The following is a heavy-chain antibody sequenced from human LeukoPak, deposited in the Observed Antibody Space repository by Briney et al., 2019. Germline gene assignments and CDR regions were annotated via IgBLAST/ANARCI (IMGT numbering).Heavy chain of an antibody. V-gene: IGHV5-51*01. D-gene: IGHD2-2*01. CDR3: ARHSRGGYCSSTSCYRDY. CDR1: GYSFNTYW. Sequence: GESLKISCKGSGYSFNTYWIGWVRQMPGKGLEWMGIIYPGDSDTRCSPSFQGQVTISADKSISTAYLQWSSLKASDTAMYYCARHSRGGYCSSTSCYRDYWGQGTLVTVSS. J-gene: IGHJ4*02. CDR2: IYPGDSDT.